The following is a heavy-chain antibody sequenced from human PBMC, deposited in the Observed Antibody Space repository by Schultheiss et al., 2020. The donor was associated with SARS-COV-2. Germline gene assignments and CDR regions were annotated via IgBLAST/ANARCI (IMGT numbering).Heavy chain of an antibody. D-gene: IGHD3-16*02. CDR1: GFTFSSYS. Sequence: GGSLRLSCAASGFTFSSYSMNWVRQAPGKGLEWVANIKQDGSEKYYVDSVKGRFTISRDNSKNTLYLQMNSLRAEDTAVYYCARDRTPHYDYVWGSYRSDAFDIWGQGTMVTVSS. CDR3: ARDRTPHYDYVWGSYRSDAFDI. CDR2: IKQDGSEK. J-gene: IGHJ3*02. V-gene: IGHV3-7*01.